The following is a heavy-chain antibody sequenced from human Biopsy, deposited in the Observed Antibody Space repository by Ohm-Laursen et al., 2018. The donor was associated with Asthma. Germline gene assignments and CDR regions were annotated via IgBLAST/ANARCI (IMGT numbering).Heavy chain of an antibody. CDR2: INSVFGTT. CDR3: ARKAGSCISRTCYSLDF. J-gene: IGHJ4*02. CDR1: GGTFNTYV. V-gene: IGHV1-69*13. D-gene: IGHD2-2*01. Sequence: SVKASCKSLGGTFNTYVIGWVRQAPGQGLEWMGGINSVFGTTTYPQKFQDRVTITADDSTSTVYMELSSLRSEDTVVYYCARKAGSCISRTCYSLDFWGQGTLVTVSS.